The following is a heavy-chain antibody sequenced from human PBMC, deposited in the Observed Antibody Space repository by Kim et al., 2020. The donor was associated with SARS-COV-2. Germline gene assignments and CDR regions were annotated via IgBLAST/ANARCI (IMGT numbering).Heavy chain of an antibody. CDR3: ARGGPYYLDS. J-gene: IGHJ4*02. CDR2: MYISGTT. Sequence: SETLSLTCTVSGVSISRYYWSWIRQSAGKGLEWLGRMYISGTTDYNPSLNGRVTVSVDTSKNQLSLKVTSVTVADTAVYYCARGGPYYLDSWGQGFLVT. V-gene: IGHV4-4*07. CDR1: GVSISRYY. D-gene: IGHD1-26*01.